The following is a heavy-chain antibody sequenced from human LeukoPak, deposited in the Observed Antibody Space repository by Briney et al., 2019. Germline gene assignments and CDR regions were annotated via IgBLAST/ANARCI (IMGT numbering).Heavy chain of an antibody. Sequence: PSETLSLTCTVSGGSISSYYWSWIRQPPGKGLEWIGYIYYSGSTNYSPSLKSRVTISVDTSKNQFSVKLSSVTAADTAVYYCASGKRSSWYPGNRGYYYYGMDVWGQGTTVTVSS. CDR1: GGSISSYY. J-gene: IGHJ6*02. V-gene: IGHV4-59*01. CDR3: ASGKRSSWYPGNRGYYYYGMDV. CDR2: IYYSGST. D-gene: IGHD6-13*01.